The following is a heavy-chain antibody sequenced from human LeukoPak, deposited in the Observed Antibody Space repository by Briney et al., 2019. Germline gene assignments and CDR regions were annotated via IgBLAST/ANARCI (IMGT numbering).Heavy chain of an antibody. CDR1: GFTLSDYY. V-gene: IGHV3-11*01. J-gene: IGHJ4*02. CDR2: SSSGSTM. CDR3: ARRRDFIDF. D-gene: IGHD3/OR15-3a*01. Sequence: GGSLRLSCAASGFTLSDYYMSWIRQAPGKGLEWVSYSSSGSTMYYADSVKGRFAISRDNAKNSLYLQMNSLRADDTAVYYCARRRDFIDFWGQGTLVTVSS.